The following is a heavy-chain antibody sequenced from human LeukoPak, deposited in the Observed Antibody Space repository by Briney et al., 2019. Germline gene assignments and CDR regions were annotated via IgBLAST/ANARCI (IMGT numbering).Heavy chain of an antibody. CDR1: GFTFSDYW. D-gene: IGHD3-10*01. CDR3: ARWIGGFDC. Sequence: GGPLRLSCAASGFTFSDYWMNWVRQTPGKGLEWVANIKQDGSEKYYLDSVEGRFTISRDNVKNSLYLQMNSLRAEDTAVYYCARWIGGFDCWSQGALVTVSS. CDR2: IKQDGSEK. J-gene: IGHJ4*02. V-gene: IGHV3-7*01.